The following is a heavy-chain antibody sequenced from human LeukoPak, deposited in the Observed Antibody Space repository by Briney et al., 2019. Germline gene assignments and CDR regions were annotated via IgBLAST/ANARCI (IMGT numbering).Heavy chain of an antibody. D-gene: IGHD1-7*01. CDR1: GGTFSSYA. V-gene: IGHV1-69*13. J-gene: IGHJ4*02. Sequence: SVKVSCKASGGTFSSYAISWVRQAPGQGLEWMGGIIPIFGTANYAQKFQGRVTITADESTSTAYMELSSLRSEDTAVYYCARDHRDGELELPANWGQGTLVTVSS. CDR2: IIPIFGTA. CDR3: ARDHRDGELELPAN.